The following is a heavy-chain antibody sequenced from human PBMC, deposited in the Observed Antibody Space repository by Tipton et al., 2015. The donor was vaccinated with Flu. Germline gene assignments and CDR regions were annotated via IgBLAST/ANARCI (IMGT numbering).Heavy chain of an antibody. CDR3: ARGSGSGTFMIFDL. CDR2: IYYSGTT. J-gene: IGHJ4*02. CDR1: GGSISSYTYY. D-gene: IGHD3-10*01. Sequence: LRLSCTVSGGSISSYTYYWDWFRQSPGTGLEWIGSIYYSGTTYYNPSLKSRVTMSIDTSKNQFSLKVTSVTAADTAVYYCARGSGSGTFMIFDLWGQGTLVTVSS. V-gene: IGHV4-39*07.